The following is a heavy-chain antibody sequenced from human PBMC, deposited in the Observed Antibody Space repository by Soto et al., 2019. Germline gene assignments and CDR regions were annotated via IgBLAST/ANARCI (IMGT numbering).Heavy chain of an antibody. CDR2: IIPLFGTT. V-gene: IGHV1-69*18. Sequence: QVHLVQSGAEVRKPGSSVKVSCKTSGGTFSTYTIYWVRQAPGQGLEWMGRIIPLFGTTRYAQNFQDRVTITAAESTSTTYMELCSVRAEATALYYCARRLDDRADEGFDVWGEGTAVTVSA. CDR1: GGTFSTYT. D-gene: IGHD3-16*01. CDR3: ARRLDDRADEGFDV. J-gene: IGHJ3*01.